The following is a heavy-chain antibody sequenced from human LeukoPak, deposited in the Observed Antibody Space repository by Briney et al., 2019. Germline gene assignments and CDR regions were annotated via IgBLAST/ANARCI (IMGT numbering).Heavy chain of an antibody. J-gene: IGHJ4*02. CDR2: IKQDGSEK. D-gene: IGHD1-26*01. CDR1: GFTFNTYW. V-gene: IGHV3-7*03. Sequence: GGSLRLSCAASGFTFNTYWMTWVRQAPGKGLEWVANIKQDGSEKYYVDSVKGRFTISRDNAKNSLYLQMSSLRAEDTAVYYCVRDQRIVGATMIDYWGQGTLVTVSS. CDR3: VRDQRIVGATMIDY.